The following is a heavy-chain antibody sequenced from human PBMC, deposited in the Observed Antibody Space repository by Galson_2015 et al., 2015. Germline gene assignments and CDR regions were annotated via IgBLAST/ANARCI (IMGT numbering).Heavy chain of an antibody. V-gene: IGHV1-46*01. J-gene: IGHJ5*02. CDR2: INPSGGST. Sequence: SVKVSCKASGYTFTSYYMHWVRQAPGQGLEWMGIINPSGGSTSYAQKFQGRVTMTRDTSTSTVYMELSSLRSEDTAVYYCARDGGFLTYYYDSSGYDRTNGNWFDPWGQGTLVTVSS. CDR1: GYTFTSYY. CDR3: ARDGGFLTYYYDSSGYDRTNGNWFDP. D-gene: IGHD3-22*01.